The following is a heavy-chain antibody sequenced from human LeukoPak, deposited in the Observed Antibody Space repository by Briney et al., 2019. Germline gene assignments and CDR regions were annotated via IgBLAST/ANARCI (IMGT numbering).Heavy chain of an antibody. CDR3: ARHEVDSSGPLDY. CDR2: IYYSGST. V-gene: IGHV4-39*01. J-gene: IGHJ4*02. Sequence: KPSETLSLTCTVSGGSISSSSYYWGWIRQSPGKGLEWIGSIYYSGSTYYNPSLKSRVTISVDTSKNQFSLKLSSVTAADTAVYYCARHEVDSSGPLDYWGQGTLVTVSS. D-gene: IGHD6-19*01. CDR1: GGSISSSSYY.